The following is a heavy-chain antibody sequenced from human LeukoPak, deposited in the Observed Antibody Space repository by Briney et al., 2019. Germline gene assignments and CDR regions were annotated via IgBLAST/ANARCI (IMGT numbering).Heavy chain of an antibody. J-gene: IGHJ4*02. CDR2: IRNDGTIK. Sequence: GGSLRLSCAPSGLTCRTYGMHLGRRAPGKGLEGGAFIRNDGTIKYYADSVKGRFTISRDNSKSTLYLQMNSLRAEDTAVYYCAKTGSSSWGYFDYWGQGTLVTVSS. CDR3: AKTGSSSWGYFDY. D-gene: IGHD6-13*01. CDR1: GLTCRTYG. V-gene: IGHV3-30*02.